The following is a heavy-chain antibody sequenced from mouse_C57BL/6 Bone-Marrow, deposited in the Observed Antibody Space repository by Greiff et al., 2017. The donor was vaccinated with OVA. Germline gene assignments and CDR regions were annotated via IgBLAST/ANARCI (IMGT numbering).Heavy chain of an antibody. CDR1: GYTFTDYN. V-gene: IGHV1-22*01. D-gene: IGHD2-5*01. J-gene: IGHJ2*01. CDR2: IKPNNGGT. Sequence: VQLQQSGPELVKPGASVKMSCKASGYTFTDYNMHWVKQSPGKSLEWIGYIKPNNGGTSYNQKFKGKATLTVNKSSSTAYMELRSLTSEDSAVYYGARRPYYSNYEYYFDYWGQGTTLTVSS. CDR3: ARRPYYSNYEYYFDY.